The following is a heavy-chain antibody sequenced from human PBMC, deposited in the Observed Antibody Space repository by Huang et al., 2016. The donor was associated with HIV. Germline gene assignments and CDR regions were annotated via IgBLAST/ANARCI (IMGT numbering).Heavy chain of an antibody. V-gene: IGHV3-30-3*01. Sequence: QVQLVESGGGVVQPGRSLRLSCLASGFSFSNYAVHWVRPAPGKGLEWGAGIAYDGTRKYYADSVKGRFTVSRDNSKNTAYVQMNNPRGGDTAVYYCARAPEFGNDEFDQWGLGTLVTVSS. CDR3: ARAPEFGNDEFDQ. CDR1: GFSFSNYA. CDR2: IAYDGTRK. D-gene: IGHD1-1*01. J-gene: IGHJ4*02.